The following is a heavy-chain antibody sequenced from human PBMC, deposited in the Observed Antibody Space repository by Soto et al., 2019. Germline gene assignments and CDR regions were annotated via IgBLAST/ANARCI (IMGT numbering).Heavy chain of an antibody. J-gene: IGHJ6*02. Sequence: QVQLVQSGAEVKKPGSSVKVSCKASGGTFSSYAISWERQAPGRGLEWMGGIIPIFGTANYAQKFQGRVTITADESTSTAYMELSSLRSEDTAVYYCARQFEVISYYYYGMDVWGQGTTVTVSS. CDR2: IIPIFGTA. CDR3: ARQFEVISYYYYGMDV. V-gene: IGHV1-69*12. CDR1: GGTFSSYA. D-gene: IGHD3-16*02.